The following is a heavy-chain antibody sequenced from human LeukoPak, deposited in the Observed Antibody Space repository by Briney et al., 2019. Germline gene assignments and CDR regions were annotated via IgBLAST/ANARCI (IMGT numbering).Heavy chain of an antibody. Sequence: PSETLSPTCTVSGGSLSSYYWSWIRQPPGKGLEYVGYIYYTGSTNYNPSLKSRVTISVDTSKNQFSLKLSSVTAADTAVYYCARLYYYDSSGYYYTFDYWGQGTLVTVSS. J-gene: IGHJ4*02. CDR3: ARLYYYDSSGYYYTFDY. CDR2: IYYTGST. D-gene: IGHD3-22*01. V-gene: IGHV4-59*08. CDR1: GGSLSSYY.